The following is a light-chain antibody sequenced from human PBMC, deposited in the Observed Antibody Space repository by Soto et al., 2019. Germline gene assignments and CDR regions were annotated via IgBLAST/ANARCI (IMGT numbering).Light chain of an antibody. CDR3: QQYGSSLFT. Sequence: EIVLTQSPGTLSLSPGESATLSCRASESVSSPYLAWYQQKPGQAPRLLISGASSRATGIPDRFSGSGSGTDFTLTISRLEPEDSAVYYCQQYGSSLFTFGPGTKVDI. J-gene: IGKJ3*01. CDR2: GAS. CDR1: ESVSSPY. V-gene: IGKV3-20*01.